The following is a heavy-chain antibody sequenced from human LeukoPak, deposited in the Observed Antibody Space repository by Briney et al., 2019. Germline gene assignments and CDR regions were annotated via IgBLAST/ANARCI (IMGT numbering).Heavy chain of an antibody. V-gene: IGHV3-53*01. Sequence: GGSLRLSCAASGFIVSSKYMSWVRQAPGKGLEWVSVIYSGGSTYYAASVEGLFTISRDNSKNTVYLQMNSLRVEDTAVYYCARAGPIDYWGQGTLVTVSS. J-gene: IGHJ4*02. CDR3: ARAGPIDY. CDR1: GFIVSSKY. CDR2: IYSGGST.